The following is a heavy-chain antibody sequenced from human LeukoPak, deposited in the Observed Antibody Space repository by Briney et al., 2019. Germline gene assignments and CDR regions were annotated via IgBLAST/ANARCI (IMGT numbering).Heavy chain of an antibody. CDR2: IYTSGST. D-gene: IGHD6-13*01. V-gene: IGHV4-61*02. J-gene: IGHJ4*02. CDR1: GGSISSSSYY. Sequence: SETLSLTCTVSGGSISSSSYYWGWIRQPAGKGLEWIGRIYTSGSTNYNPSLKSRVTMSVDTSKNQFSLKLTSVTAADTAVYYCAREAAAGTFYFDYWGQGTLVTVSS. CDR3: AREAAAGTFYFDY.